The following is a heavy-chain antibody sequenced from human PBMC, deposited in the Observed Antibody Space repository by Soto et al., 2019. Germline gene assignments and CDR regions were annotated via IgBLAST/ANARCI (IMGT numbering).Heavy chain of an antibody. Sequence: TLSLTCTVSGGSISSRDSYWGWIRQPPGKGLEWIGSFHYSGSTYYNPSLKSRVTISVDTSKNQLSLRVTSVTAADTAVYYCARGFGRSHFDYWGQGTLVTVSS. CDR2: FHYSGST. J-gene: IGHJ4*02. CDR3: ARGFGRSHFDY. CDR1: GGSISSRDSY. V-gene: IGHV4-39*01. D-gene: IGHD3-16*01.